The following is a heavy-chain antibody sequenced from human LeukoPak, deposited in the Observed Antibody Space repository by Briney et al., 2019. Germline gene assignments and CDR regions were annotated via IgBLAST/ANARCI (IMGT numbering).Heavy chain of an antibody. J-gene: IGHJ3*02. CDR1: GGSISSSNW. D-gene: IGHD3-10*01. Sequence: PSETLSLTCAVSGGSISSSNWWSWVRQPPGKGLEWIGEIYHSGSTNYNPSLKSRVTISVDKSKNQFSLKLSSVTAADTAVYYCARSADYYGSGSDAFDIWGQETMVTVSS. CDR2: IYHSGST. CDR3: ARSADYYGSGSDAFDI. V-gene: IGHV4-4*02.